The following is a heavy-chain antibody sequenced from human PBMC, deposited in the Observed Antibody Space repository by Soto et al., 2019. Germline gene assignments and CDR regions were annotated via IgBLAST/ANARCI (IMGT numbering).Heavy chain of an antibody. V-gene: IGHV4-34*01. CDR2: INHSGST. J-gene: IGHJ6*02. Sequence: SETLSLTCAVYGGSFSGYYWSWIRQPPGKGLEWIGEINHSGSTNYNPSLKSRVTISVDTSKNQFSLKLSSVTAADTAVYYCARKGIGDGYYGMDVWGQGTTVTVSS. CDR1: GGSFSGYY. D-gene: IGHD2-21*01. CDR3: ARKGIGDGYYGMDV.